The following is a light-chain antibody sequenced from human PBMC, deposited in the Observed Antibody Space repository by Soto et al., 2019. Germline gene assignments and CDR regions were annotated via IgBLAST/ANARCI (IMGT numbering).Light chain of an antibody. CDR3: QQYNSYSRT. CDR2: DAS. V-gene: IGKV1-5*01. CDR1: QSISSW. J-gene: IGKJ1*01. Sequence: DIQMTQSPSTLSASVVDRVTITCLASQSISSWLAWYQQKPGKAPELLIYDASSLESGVPSRFSGSGSGTEFTLTISSLQPDDFATYYCQQYNSYSRTFGQGTKVDIK.